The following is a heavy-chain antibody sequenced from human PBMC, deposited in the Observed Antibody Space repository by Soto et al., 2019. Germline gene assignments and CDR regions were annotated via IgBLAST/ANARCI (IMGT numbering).Heavy chain of an antibody. Sequence: GGSLRLSCAASGFTFSDYGMHWVRQAPGKGLEWVAVISYDSTNKYYGDSVKGRFTISRDNSKNTLYLQMNSLRAEDRAVYYCAKDHGFDEFQLLYYSYYGLNVWGQGTTVTVSS. V-gene: IGHV3-30*18. D-gene: IGHD2-2*02. CDR1: GFTFSDYG. J-gene: IGHJ6*02. CDR2: ISYDSTNK. CDR3: AKDHGFDEFQLLYYSYYGLNV.